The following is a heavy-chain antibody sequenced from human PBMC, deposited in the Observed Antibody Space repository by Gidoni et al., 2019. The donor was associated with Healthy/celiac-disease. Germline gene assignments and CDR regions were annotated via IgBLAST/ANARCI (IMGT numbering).Heavy chain of an antibody. Sequence: QVQLVQSGTEVKKPGASVKVSCKAAGGTFSNYAIRRVRQAPGQGLEWMGGSIPLFGPPTYAQTCPGRVPVTADEFTSTAYMELSSLRSEDTAVYYCVSGGSGGSIEHHYYYYYGLDVWGQGTTVTVSS. CDR1: GGTFSNYA. V-gene: IGHV1-69*01. D-gene: IGHD2-15*01. J-gene: IGHJ6*02. CDR2: SIPLFGPP. CDR3: VSGGSGGSIEHHYYYYYGLDV.